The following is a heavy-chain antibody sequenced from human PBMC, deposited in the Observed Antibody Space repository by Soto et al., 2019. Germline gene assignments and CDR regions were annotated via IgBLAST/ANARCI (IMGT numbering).Heavy chain of an antibody. D-gene: IGHD3-3*01. J-gene: IGHJ6*03. Sequence: GGSLRLSCAASGFTFSSYAMSWVRQAPGKGLEWVSAISGSGGSTYYADSVKGRFTISRDNSKNTLYLQMNSLRAEDTAVYYCAKSSYDFWSGYQDYYYYYYMDVWGKVTTVTVSS. CDR1: GFTFSSYA. CDR2: ISGSGGST. V-gene: IGHV3-23*01. CDR3: AKSSYDFWSGYQDYYYYYYMDV.